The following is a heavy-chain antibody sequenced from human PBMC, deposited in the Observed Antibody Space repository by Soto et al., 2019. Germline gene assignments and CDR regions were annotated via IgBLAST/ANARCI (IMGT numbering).Heavy chain of an antibody. V-gene: IGHV3-48*02. Sequence: EVQLVESGGGLVQPGGSLRLSCAASGFTFSTYSMNWVRQAPGKWLEWLSYISSSSNIIHYADSVRGRFTISRDNAENSLYLQMNSLRDEDTAVYFCARLYSTSYVERWFDPLGQGTLVTVSS. CDR3: ARLYSTSYVERWFDP. CDR1: GFTFSTYS. J-gene: IGHJ5*02. CDR2: ISSSSNII. D-gene: IGHD2-2*01.